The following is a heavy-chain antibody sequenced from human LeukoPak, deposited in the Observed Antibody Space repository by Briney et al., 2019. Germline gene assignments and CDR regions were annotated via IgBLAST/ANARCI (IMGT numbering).Heavy chain of an antibody. V-gene: IGHV1-2*06. CDR3: ARAEGPIAVRTYYYYYYYMDV. D-gene: IGHD6-6*01. CDR2: INPNSGGT. J-gene: IGHJ6*03. Sequence: ASVKVSCKASGYTFTGYYMHWVRQAPGQGLEWMGRINPNSGGTNYAQKFQGRVTMTRDTSISTAYMELSRLRSDDTAVYYCARAEGPIAVRTYYYYYYYMDVWGKGTTVTVSS. CDR1: GYTFTGYY.